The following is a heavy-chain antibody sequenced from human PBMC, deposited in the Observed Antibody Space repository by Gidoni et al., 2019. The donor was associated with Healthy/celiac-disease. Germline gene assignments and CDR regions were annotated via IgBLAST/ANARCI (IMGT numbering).Heavy chain of an antibody. CDR1: GGSISSYY. CDR2: IYTSGST. Sequence: QVQLQESGPGLVKPSETLSLTCTVSGGSISSYYWSWIRQPAGKGLEWIGRIYTSGSTNYNPSLKSRVTMSVDTSKNQFSLKLSSVTAADTAVYYCASSPHFWSAQGMDVWGQGTTVTVSS. V-gene: IGHV4-4*07. J-gene: IGHJ6*02. D-gene: IGHD3-3*02. CDR3: ASSPHFWSAQGMDV.